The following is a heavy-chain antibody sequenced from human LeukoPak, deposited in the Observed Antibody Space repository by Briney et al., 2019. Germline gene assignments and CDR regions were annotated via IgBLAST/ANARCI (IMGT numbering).Heavy chain of an antibody. CDR1: GFIFSSYD. CDR2: ISSTGSSI. J-gene: IGHJ4*01. Sequence: PGGSLRLSSAASGFIFSSYDMNWVRQAPGKGLEWISYISSTGSSIYYADSVKGRFTISRDNAKNSLYLRMNSLRADDTAIYYCVKDSEATFDYWGHGTLVTVSS. CDR3: VKDSEATFDY. V-gene: IGHV3-48*03.